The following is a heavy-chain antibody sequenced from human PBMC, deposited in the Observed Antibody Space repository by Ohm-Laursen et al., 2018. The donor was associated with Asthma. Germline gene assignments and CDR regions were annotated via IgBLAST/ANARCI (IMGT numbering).Heavy chain of an antibody. CDR2: INTNSGNP. Sequence: VSSVKVSCKASGYSFTSYAMNWVRQAPGKGLEWMGWINTNSGNPSYAQAFTGRFVFSLDTSVTTAYLQITSLKAEDTAVYYCAKVAVGPDAFEIWGQGTMVTVSS. CDR1: GYSFTSYA. J-gene: IGHJ3*02. D-gene: IGHD6-19*01. V-gene: IGHV7-4-1*02. CDR3: AKVAVGPDAFEI.